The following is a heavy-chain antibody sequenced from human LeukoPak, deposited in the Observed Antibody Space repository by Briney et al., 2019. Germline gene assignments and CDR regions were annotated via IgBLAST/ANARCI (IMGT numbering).Heavy chain of an antibody. Sequence: SETLSLTCTVSGGSISSYYWSRIRQPPGKGLEWIGYIYYSGSTNYNPSLKSRVTISVDTSKNQFSLKLSSVTAADTAVYYCARGEGRRFGERWGQGTLVTVSS. CDR1: GGSISSYY. CDR2: IYYSGST. V-gene: IGHV4-59*01. D-gene: IGHD3-10*01. J-gene: IGHJ4*02. CDR3: ARGEGRRFGER.